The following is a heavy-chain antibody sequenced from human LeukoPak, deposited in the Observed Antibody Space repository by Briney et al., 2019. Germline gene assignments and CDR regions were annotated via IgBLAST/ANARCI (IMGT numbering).Heavy chain of an antibody. Sequence: ASVKVSCKASGGTFSSYTISWVRQAPGQGLEWMGRNIPILGIANYAQKFQGRVTITADKSTSTAYMELSSLRSEDTAVYYCARDLLAYCGGDCYRGDAFDIWGQGTMVTVSS. D-gene: IGHD2-21*02. CDR3: ARDLLAYCGGDCYRGDAFDI. V-gene: IGHV1-69*02. J-gene: IGHJ3*02. CDR2: NIPILGIA. CDR1: GGTFSSYT.